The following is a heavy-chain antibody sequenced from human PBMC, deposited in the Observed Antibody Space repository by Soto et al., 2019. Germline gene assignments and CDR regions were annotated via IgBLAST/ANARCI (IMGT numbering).Heavy chain of an antibody. CDR3: AKPPWAPYYYDSSGYYFTY. V-gene: IGHV3-30*18. Sequence: GGSLRLSCAASGFTFSSYGMHWVRQAPGKGLEWVAVISYDGSNKYYADSVKGRFTISRDNSKNTLYLQMNSLRAEDTAVYYCAKPPWAPYYYDSSGYYFTYCGQGTLVTVSS. CDR1: GFTFSSYG. J-gene: IGHJ4*02. CDR2: ISYDGSNK. D-gene: IGHD3-22*01.